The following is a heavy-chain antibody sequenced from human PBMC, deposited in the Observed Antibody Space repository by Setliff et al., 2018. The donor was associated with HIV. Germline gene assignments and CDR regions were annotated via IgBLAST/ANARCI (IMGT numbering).Heavy chain of an antibody. V-gene: IGHV1-8*01. CDR3: ARGLRAYLGY. CDR1: EYTSASYV. D-gene: IGHD1-26*01. J-gene: IGHJ4*02. CDR2: IDPKSGNT. Sequence: ASVKVSCKTAEYTSASYVINWVRQAAGQGLEWMGWIDPKSGNTGYAQEFQGRVTMTRNTSISTACMELISLTSDDTAIYFCARGLRAYLGYWGQGTLVTVSS.